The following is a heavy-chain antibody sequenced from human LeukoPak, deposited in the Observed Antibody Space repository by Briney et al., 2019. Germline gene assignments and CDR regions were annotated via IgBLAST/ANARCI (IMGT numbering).Heavy chain of an antibody. V-gene: IGHV3-23*01. J-gene: IGHJ6*02. D-gene: IGHD6-13*01. Sequence: GGSLRLSCAASGFIFSSYSMSWVRQAPGKGLEWVSVITGSGGNTYYADSVKGRFTISKDNSKNTAYLQMSSLRVDDTAVYYCAKAASSSWPSYYYGMDVWGQGTTVTVSS. CDR3: AKAASSSWPSYYYGMDV. CDR1: GFIFSSYS. CDR2: ITGSGGNT.